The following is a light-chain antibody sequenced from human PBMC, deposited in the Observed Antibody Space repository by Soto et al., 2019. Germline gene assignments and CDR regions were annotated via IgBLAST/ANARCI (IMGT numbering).Light chain of an antibody. Sequence: EIVLTQSPGTLSLSPGERATLSCRASQSFKSIYLAWYQQKPGQAPRLLIYGASSRATGIPDRFRGSGSGKDFTLTISRLESEDLAVYYCHQYDSWTFGQGTKVEIK. CDR1: QSFKSIY. J-gene: IGKJ1*01. V-gene: IGKV3-20*01. CDR3: HQYDSWT. CDR2: GAS.